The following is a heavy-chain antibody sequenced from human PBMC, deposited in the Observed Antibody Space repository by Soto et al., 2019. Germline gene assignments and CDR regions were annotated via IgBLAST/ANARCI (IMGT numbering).Heavy chain of an antibody. D-gene: IGHD2-15*01. CDR3: ARGRPSTPITYCSGGSCFEFDY. CDR1: GFTFSSYG. CDR2: IWYDGSNK. V-gene: IGHV3-33*01. Sequence: QVQLVESGGGVVQPGRSLRLSCAASGFTFSSYGMHWVRQAPGKGLEWVAVIWYDGSNKYYADSVKGRFTISRDNSKNTLYLQMNSLRAEDTAVYYCARGRPSTPITYCSGGSCFEFDYWGQGTLVTVSS. J-gene: IGHJ4*02.